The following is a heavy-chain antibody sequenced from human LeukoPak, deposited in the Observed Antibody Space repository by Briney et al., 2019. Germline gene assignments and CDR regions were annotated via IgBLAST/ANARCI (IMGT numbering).Heavy chain of an antibody. D-gene: IGHD3-22*01. CDR3: ATGGVDSSGYYYVVNAFDI. CDR2: IYSGGST. CDR1: GFTFSSYA. J-gene: IGHJ3*02. V-gene: IGHV3-53*01. Sequence: GGSLRLSCAASGFTFSSYAMSWVRQAPGKGLEWVSVIYSGGSTYYADSVKGRFTISRDNSKNTLYLQMNSLRAEDTAVYYCATGGVDSSGYYYVVNAFDIWGQGTMVTVSS.